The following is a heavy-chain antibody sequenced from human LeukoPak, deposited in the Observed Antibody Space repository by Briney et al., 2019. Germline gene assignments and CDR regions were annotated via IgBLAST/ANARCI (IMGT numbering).Heavy chain of an antibody. CDR3: ANCFPYLGKYYFDY. J-gene: IGHJ4*02. CDR2: INHSGST. CDR1: GGSFSGYY. V-gene: IGHV4-34*01. Sequence: SETLSLTCAVYGGSFSGYYWSWIRQPPGKGLEWIGEINHSGSTNYNPSLKSQVTISVDTSKNQFSLKLSSVTAADTAVYYCANCFPYLGKYYFDYWGQGTLVTVSS.